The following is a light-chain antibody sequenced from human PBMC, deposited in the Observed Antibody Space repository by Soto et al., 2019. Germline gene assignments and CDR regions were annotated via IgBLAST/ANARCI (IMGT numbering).Light chain of an antibody. CDR2: GAS. CDR1: ENVRTF. J-gene: IGKJ1*01. CDR3: HQYNYYRPT. V-gene: IGKV3-11*01. Sequence: EVVLTQSPATLSLSPGERATLSCRASENVRTFVDWYQQKPGQAPRLLIYGASNRATGIPARFSGSGSGTDFTLTISNLEPEDFATYYCHQYNYYRPTFGQGTKVEIK.